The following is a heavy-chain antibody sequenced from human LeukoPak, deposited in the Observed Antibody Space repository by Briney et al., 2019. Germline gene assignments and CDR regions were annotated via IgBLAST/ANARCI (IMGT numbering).Heavy chain of an antibody. Sequence: SETLSLTCTVSNGSISSDTYFWSWIRQPPGKGLEWIGYIYYSGSTNYNPSLKSRVTISVDTSKNQFSLKLGSVTAADTAVYYCAREEALGSGSFDYWGQGTLVTVSS. CDR2: IYYSGST. J-gene: IGHJ4*02. D-gene: IGHD1-26*01. CDR1: NGSISSDTYF. CDR3: AREEALGSGSFDY. V-gene: IGHV4-61*01.